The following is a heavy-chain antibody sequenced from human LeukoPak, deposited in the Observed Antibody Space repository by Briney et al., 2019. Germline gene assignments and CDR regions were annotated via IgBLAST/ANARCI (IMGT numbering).Heavy chain of an antibody. CDR2: TRYRSTWNT. D-gene: IGHD7-27*01. CDR1: GDSVSSKSVS. Sequence: QTLSLTCAISGDSVSSKSVSWNWVRQSPSRGLEYLGRTRYRSTWNTFYSLSVQGRITINADTSRNQVSLRLNSVTPEDTALYYCVRDFNWAFDYWGQGTLVTVSS. CDR3: VRDFNWAFDY. J-gene: IGHJ4*02. V-gene: IGHV6-1*01.